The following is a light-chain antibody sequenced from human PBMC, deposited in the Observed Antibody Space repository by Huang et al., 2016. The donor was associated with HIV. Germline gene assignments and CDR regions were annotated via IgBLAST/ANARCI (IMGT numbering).Light chain of an antibody. V-gene: IGKV1-39*01. CDR1: HSITTY. CDR3: QQSYPTPLS. CDR2: TAS. J-gene: IGKJ4*01. Sequence: DIQMTQSPSSLSASVGDRVTITCRASHSITTYLNWYQQKPGNAPKLLIVTASTLHRGVPSRFSGSGSETEFTLTISTLQPEDFATYYCQQSYPTPLSFGGGTEVEIK.